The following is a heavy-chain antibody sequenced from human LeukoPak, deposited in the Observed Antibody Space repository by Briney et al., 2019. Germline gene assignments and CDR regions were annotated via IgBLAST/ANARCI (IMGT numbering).Heavy chain of an antibody. CDR3: ARHKVAGYSTSWYRY. V-gene: IGHV1-18*01. Sequence: ASVKVSCKASGYTFTSYGISWVRQAPGQGLEWMGWISAYNGNTNYAQKLQGRDTMTTDTSTSTAYMELRSLRSDDTAVYYCARHKVAGYSTSWYRYWGQGTLVTVSS. CDR1: GYTFTSYG. CDR2: ISAYNGNT. D-gene: IGHD6-13*01. J-gene: IGHJ4*02.